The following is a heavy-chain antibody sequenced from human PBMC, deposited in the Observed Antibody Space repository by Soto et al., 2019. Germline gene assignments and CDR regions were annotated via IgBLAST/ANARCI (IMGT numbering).Heavy chain of an antibody. Sequence: PVVSLSLSCAASGFPFSSYAMSWVRHAPDKGLEWVSAIGFTGDSTFYADSVKGRFTISRDNSKNTLYPQMNSLRAEDAAVYFCARRFSSSSFYFDYWGQGTLVTVSS. CDR1: GFPFSSYA. CDR2: IGFTGDST. J-gene: IGHJ4*02. D-gene: IGHD6-6*01. CDR3: ARRFSSSSFYFDY. V-gene: IGHV3-23*01.